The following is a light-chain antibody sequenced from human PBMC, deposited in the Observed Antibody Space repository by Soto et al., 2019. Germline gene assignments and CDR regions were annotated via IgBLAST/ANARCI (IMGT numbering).Light chain of an antibody. J-gene: IGLJ3*02. V-gene: IGLV1-44*01. CDR2: TNY. CDR3: AAWDDTLNGVV. Sequence: QSVLTQPPSASGTPGLGVTISCSGSRSNIGSNTVNWYQHLPGTAPKLLIFTNYQRPSGVADRFSGVKSDTSASLAISGLQSEDEAVYYCAAWDDTLNGVVFGGGTKVTVL. CDR1: RSNIGSNT.